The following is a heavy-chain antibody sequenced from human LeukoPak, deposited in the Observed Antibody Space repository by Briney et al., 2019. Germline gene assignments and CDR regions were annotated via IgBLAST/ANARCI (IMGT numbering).Heavy chain of an antibody. CDR3: TREVGYSSSSGAFDY. V-gene: IGHV3-48*01. D-gene: IGHD6-6*01. CDR2: ISSSSSTI. Sequence: GGSLRLSCAASGFTFSSYSMNWVRQAPGKGLEWVSYISSSSSTIYYADSVKGRFTISRDNAKNSLYLQMNSLRAEDTAVYYCTREVGYSSSSGAFDYWGQGTLVTISS. CDR1: GFTFSSYS. J-gene: IGHJ4*02.